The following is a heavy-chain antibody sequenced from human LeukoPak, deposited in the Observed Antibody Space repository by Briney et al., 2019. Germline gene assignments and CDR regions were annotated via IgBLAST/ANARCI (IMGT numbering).Heavy chain of an antibody. D-gene: IGHD3-22*01. CDR2: IYYSGST. CDR3: ARRANYDSSGYPSYYFDY. V-gene: IGHV4-59*08. Sequence: SETLSLTCTVSGGSISSYYWSWVRQPPGKGLEWIGYIYYSGSTNYNPSLKSRVTISVEPSKYQFSLKLSSVTAADTAVYYCARRANYDSSGYPSYYFDYWGQGTLVTVSS. J-gene: IGHJ4*02. CDR1: GGSISSYY.